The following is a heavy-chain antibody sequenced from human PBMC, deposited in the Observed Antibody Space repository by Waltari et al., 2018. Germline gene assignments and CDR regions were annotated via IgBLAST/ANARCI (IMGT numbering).Heavy chain of an antibody. CDR2: IYYSGST. J-gene: IGHJ3*02. Sequence: QVQLQESGPGLVKPSETLSLTCTVSGGSISSYCWSWIRQPPGKGLEWIGVIYYSGSTNYNPSLKSRVTISVDTSKNQFSLKLSSVTAADTVVYYCARDRTPTSPDAFDIWGQGTMVTVSS. V-gene: IGHV4-59*01. CDR1: GGSISSYC. CDR3: ARDRTPTSPDAFDI.